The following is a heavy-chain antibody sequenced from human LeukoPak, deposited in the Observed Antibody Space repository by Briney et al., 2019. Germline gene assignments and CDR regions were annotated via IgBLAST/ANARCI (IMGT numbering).Heavy chain of an antibody. V-gene: IGHV3-23*01. D-gene: IGHD3-10*02. CDR1: GFTFSSYA. Sequence: PGGSLRLSCAASGFTFSSYAMSWVRQAPGKGLEWVSAISGSGGSTYYADSVKGRFTISRDNSKNTLYLQMNSLGAEDTAVYYCAKDLGSGSSYYFDYWGQGTLVTVSS. CDR3: AKDLGSGSSYYFDY. J-gene: IGHJ4*02. CDR2: ISGSGGST.